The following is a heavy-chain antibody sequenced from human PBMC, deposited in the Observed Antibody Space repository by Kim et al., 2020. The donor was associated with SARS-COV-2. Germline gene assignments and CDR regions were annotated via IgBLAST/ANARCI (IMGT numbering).Heavy chain of an antibody. CDR2: IYYSGST. CDR1: GGSISSYY. CDR3: ARDKDNDGSGYHPAFDI. D-gene: IGHD3-22*01. J-gene: IGHJ3*02. V-gene: IGHV4-59*13. Sequence: SETLSLTCTVSGGSISSYYWSWIRQPPGKGLEWIGYIYYSGSTNYNPSLKSRVTISVDTSKNQFSLKLSSVTAADTAVYYCARDKDNDGSGYHPAFDIWGQGTMVTVSS.